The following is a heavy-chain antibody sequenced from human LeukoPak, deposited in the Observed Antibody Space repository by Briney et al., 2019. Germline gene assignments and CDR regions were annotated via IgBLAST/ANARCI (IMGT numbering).Heavy chain of an antibody. V-gene: IGHV3-53*01. CDR2: IYSDNT. D-gene: IGHD4/OR15-4a*01. Sequence: TGVSLSLSCTVSGFTVSSNSMSWVRQAPGKGLEWVSFIYSDNTHYSDSVKGRFTISRDNSKNTPYLQMNSLRAEDTAVYYCARRAGAYSHPYDYWGQGTLVTVSS. CDR3: ARRAGAYSHPYDY. CDR1: GFTVSSNS. J-gene: IGHJ4*02.